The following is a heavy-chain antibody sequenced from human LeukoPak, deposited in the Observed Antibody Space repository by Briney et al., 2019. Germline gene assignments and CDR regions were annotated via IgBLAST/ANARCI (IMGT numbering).Heavy chain of an antibody. D-gene: IGHD3-16*02. V-gene: IGHV3-30*18. CDR1: GFTFSDYG. Sequence: GGSLRLSCAASGFTFSDYGMHWVRQAPGKGLEWVAVISYDEKHKHYADSVKGRFTIARDNSKNTLYLQMNNLRAEDMAMYYCAKDFVATLDYWGQGILVTVSS. CDR3: AKDFVATLDY. J-gene: IGHJ4*02. CDR2: ISYDEKHK.